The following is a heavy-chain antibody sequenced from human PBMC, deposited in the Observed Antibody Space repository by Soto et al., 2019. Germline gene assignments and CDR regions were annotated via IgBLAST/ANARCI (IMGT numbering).Heavy chain of an antibody. D-gene: IGHD4-4*01. CDR1: GYTLTELS. CDR3: ATDRGVTPNLWFDT. V-gene: IGHV1-24*01. CDR2: FDPENGET. J-gene: IGHJ5*02. Sequence: QVQLVQSGAEVKKPGASVKVSCKVSGYTLTELSMHWVRQAPGKGLEWMGGFDPENGETIYAQKFQGRVTMTEDTATDKAYMELSSLRSEDTAVYYCATDRGVTPNLWFDTWGQGTLVTVSS.